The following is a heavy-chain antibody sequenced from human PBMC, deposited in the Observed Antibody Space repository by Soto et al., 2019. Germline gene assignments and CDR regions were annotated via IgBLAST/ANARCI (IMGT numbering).Heavy chain of an antibody. J-gene: IGHJ4*02. CDR3: AKLWDIVGATMDYFDY. CDR2: ISYDGSNK. CDR1: GFTFSSYG. V-gene: IGHV3-30*18. D-gene: IGHD1-26*01. Sequence: PGGSLRLSCAASGFTFSSYGMHWVRQAPGKGLEWVAVISYDGSNKYYADSVKGRFTISRDNSKNTLYLQMNSLRAEDTAVYYCAKLWDIVGATMDYFDYWGQGTLVTVSS.